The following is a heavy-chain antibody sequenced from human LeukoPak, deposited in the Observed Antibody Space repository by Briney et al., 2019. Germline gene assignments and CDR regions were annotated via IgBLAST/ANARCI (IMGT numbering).Heavy chain of an antibody. CDR3: ARLSCSSTSCFDY. J-gene: IGHJ4*02. CDR1: GFTFSSYS. D-gene: IGHD2-2*01. CDR2: ISSSSSTI. V-gene: IGHV3-48*01. Sequence: GGSLRLSCAASGFTFSSYSMNWVRQAPGKGLEWVSYISSSSSTIYYADSVKGRFTISRDNAKNSLYLQMNSLRAEDTAVYYCARLSCSSTSCFDYWGQGTLDTVSS.